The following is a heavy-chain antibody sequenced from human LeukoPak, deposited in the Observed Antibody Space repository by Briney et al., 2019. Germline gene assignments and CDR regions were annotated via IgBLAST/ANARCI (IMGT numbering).Heavy chain of an antibody. J-gene: IGHJ4*02. CDR3: ARDSAGNDY. CDR2: IKQDGSEK. Sequence: PGGSLRLSCAASGFTFSTYWMSWVRQAPGKGLEWVANIKQDGSEKYNVDSVKGRFTISRDNAKNSLYLQMNSLRAEDTAMYYCARDSAGNDYWGRGTLVTVSS. V-gene: IGHV3-7*01. CDR1: GFTFSTYW. D-gene: IGHD6-13*01.